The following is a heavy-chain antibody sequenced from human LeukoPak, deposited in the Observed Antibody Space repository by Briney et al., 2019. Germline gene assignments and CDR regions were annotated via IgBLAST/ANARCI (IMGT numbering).Heavy chain of an antibody. CDR3: AKEGSIWELTNYFDY. J-gene: IGHJ4*02. D-gene: IGHD1-26*01. CDR2: ISGSGGST. Sequence: PGGSLRLSCAASGFTFSNYAMSWVRQAPGKGLEWVSGISGSGGSTYYADSVKGRFTISRDNAKNTLYLQMNSLRAEDTAVYYCAKEGSIWELTNYFDYWGQGTLVTVSS. CDR1: GFTFSNYA. V-gene: IGHV3-23*01.